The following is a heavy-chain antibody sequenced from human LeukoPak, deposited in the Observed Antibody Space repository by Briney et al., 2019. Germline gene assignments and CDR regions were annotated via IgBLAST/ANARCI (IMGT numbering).Heavy chain of an antibody. CDR1: GLTFNNYW. Sequence: GGSLRLSCAASGLTFNNYWMSWVRQAPGKGLEWVANIKQDGREKNYVDSVKGRFTISRDNAKNSLFLQMSSLRAEDTALYYCARERDSSGWRGLDYRGQGTLVTVSS. D-gene: IGHD6-19*01. CDR3: ARERDSSGWRGLDY. V-gene: IGHV3-7*01. CDR2: IKQDGREK. J-gene: IGHJ4*02.